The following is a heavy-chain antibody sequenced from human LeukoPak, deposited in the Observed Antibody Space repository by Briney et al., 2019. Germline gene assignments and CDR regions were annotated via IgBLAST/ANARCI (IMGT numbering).Heavy chain of an antibody. Sequence: PSDTLSLTCAVSGYSISSSNWWGWIRQPPGKGLEWIGYIYYSGSTYYNPSLKSRVTISVDTSKNQFSLKLSSVTAADTAVYYCARRWVYDKRAFDAWGQGTMVTVSS. J-gene: IGHJ3*01. CDR1: GYSISSSNW. CDR3: ARRWVYDKRAFDA. D-gene: IGHD3-16*01. CDR2: IYYSGST. V-gene: IGHV4-28*01.